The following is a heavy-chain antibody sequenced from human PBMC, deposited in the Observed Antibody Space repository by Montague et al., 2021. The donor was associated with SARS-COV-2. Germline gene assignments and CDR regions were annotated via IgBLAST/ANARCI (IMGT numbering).Heavy chain of an antibody. CDR2: VFKSGGT. D-gene: IGHD3-10*01. J-gene: IGHJ5*02. CDR3: ARRASSFDNWFDL. Sequence: SETLSLTCTVSGGSITDYSWTWIRQPPGKALEWIGYVFKSGGTSYNPSLKSRATMSVDTSTRHFSLRLTSVTAADTAVYYCARRASSFDNWFDLWGQGALVTVSS. V-gene: IGHV4-59*12. CDR1: GGSITDYS.